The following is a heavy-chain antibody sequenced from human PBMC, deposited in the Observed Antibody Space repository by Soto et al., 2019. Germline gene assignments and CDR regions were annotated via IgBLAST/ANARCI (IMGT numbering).Heavy chain of an antibody. J-gene: IGHJ4*02. V-gene: IGHV4-4*02. CDR2: IYRTGST. Sequence: QVQLQESGPGLVKPSGTLSLTCAVSGGSFTSNNWWTWVRQPPGQGLEWIGEIYRTGSTNYNPSLKIRVHISLDKSENQFSLKVTSLTAADTAVYYCASRDPGTSVDYWGQGTLVTVSS. CDR1: GGSFTSNNW. CDR3: ASRDPGTSVDY. D-gene: IGHD1-7*01.